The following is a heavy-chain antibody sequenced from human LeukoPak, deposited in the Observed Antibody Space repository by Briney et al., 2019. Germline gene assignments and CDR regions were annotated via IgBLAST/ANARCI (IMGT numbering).Heavy chain of an antibody. CDR3: ARTLTAPQSWGGMDV. CDR2: IWYDGSNK. D-gene: IGHD3-16*01. V-gene: IGHV3-33*01. J-gene: IGHJ6*02. CDR1: GFTFSSYG. Sequence: GGSLRLSCAASGFTFSSYGMHWVRQAPGKGLEWVAVIWYDGSNKYYADSVKGRFTISRDNSKNTLYLQMNSLRAEDTAVYYCARTLTAPQSWGGMDVWGQGTTVTVSS.